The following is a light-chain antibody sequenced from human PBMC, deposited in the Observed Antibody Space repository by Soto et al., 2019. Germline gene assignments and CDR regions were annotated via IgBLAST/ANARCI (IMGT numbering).Light chain of an antibody. J-gene: IGKJ2*01. CDR2: DAS. CDR3: QQRNNWPLT. Sequence: EIVLTQSQATLSLSPGERATLSCRASQRVSSYLAWYQQKPGQAPRLLIYDASNRATGIPARFSGSGSGTDFTLTISSLEPEDVAVYYCQQRNNWPLTFGQGTKLEIK. V-gene: IGKV3-11*01. CDR1: QRVSSY.